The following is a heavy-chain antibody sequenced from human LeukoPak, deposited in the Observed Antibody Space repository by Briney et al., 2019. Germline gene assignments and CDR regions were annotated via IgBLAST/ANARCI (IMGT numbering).Heavy chain of an antibody. D-gene: IGHD2-2*02. CDR2: TFSTGTN. Sequence: SETLSLTCTVSGDSVSSDYFWGWIRQPPGKGLEWIGNTFSTGTNLYNASLKSRVTITVDTSKNQFSLKLSSVTAADTAVYYCARGRWLWRYCSSTSCYISNWFDPWGQGTLVTVFS. J-gene: IGHJ5*02. CDR1: GDSVSSDYF. V-gene: IGHV4-61*01. CDR3: ARGRWLWRYCSSTSCYISNWFDP.